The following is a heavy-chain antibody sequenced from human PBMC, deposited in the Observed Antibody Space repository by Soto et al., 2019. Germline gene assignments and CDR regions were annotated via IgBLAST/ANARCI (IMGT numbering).Heavy chain of an antibody. V-gene: IGHV5-51*01. CDR1: GYGFTSYW. CDR2: IYPGDSDT. Sequence: GDSLKSSGKTSGYGFTSYWIGWVRQMPGKGLEWMGIIYPGDSDTRYSPSFQGQITISADKSINTAYLQWSSLKASDTAMYYSARHYASTDYWGQGTLVTVSS. J-gene: IGHJ4*02. CDR3: ARHYASTDY. D-gene: IGHD3-22*01.